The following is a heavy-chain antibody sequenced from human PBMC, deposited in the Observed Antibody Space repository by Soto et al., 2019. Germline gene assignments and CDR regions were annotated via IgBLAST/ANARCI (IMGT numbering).Heavy chain of an antibody. D-gene: IGHD6-13*01. J-gene: IGHJ4*02. V-gene: IGHV1-69*13. CDR3: ARLRGSWYYFDY. CDR1: GGTFSSYA. CDR2: IIPIFGTA. Sequence: GASVKVSCKASGGTFSSYAISWVRQAPGQGLEWMGGIIPIFGTANYAQKFQGRVTITADESTSTAYMELSSLRSEDTAVYYCARLRGSWYYFDYWGQGTLVTVSS.